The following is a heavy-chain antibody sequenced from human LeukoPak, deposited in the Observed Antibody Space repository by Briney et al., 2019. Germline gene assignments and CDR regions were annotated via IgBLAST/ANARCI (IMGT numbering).Heavy chain of an antibody. CDR1: GFTFSDYA. CDR3: AKVPLSSSGWDREYYFDY. J-gene: IGHJ4*02. Sequence: GGSLRLSCAASGFTFSDYAMSWVRQAPEKGLEWVSSIHGDGGAAYYADSVKGRFTISRDDSRNTLYLQMNSLRAEDTAVYYCAKVPLSSSGWDREYYFDYWGQGTLVTVSS. V-gene: IGHV3-23*01. CDR2: IHGDGGAA. D-gene: IGHD6-19*01.